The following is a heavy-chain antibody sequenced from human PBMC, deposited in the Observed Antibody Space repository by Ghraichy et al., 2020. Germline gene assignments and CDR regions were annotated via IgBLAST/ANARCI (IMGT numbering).Heavy chain of an antibody. D-gene: IGHD1-26*01. CDR3: ARGRRIVADNAFDI. CDR1: GFTFSSYW. J-gene: IGHJ3*02. CDR2: INSDGSST. V-gene: IGHV3-74*01. Sequence: GGSLRLSCAASGFTFSSYWMHWVRQAPGKGLVWVSRINSDGSSTSYADSVKGRFTISRDNAKNTLYLQMNSLRAEDTAVYYCARGRRIVADNAFDIWGQGTMVTVSS.